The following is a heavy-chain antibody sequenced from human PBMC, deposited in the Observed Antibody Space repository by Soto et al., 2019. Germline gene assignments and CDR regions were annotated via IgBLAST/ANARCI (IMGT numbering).Heavy chain of an antibody. V-gene: IGHV3-23*01. J-gene: IGHJ4*02. D-gene: IGHD3-22*01. CDR2: GSGAST. Sequence: EVQLLESGGGLAQPGGSLRLSCVASGFTYSSNAMSWVRQAPGKGLEWICGSGASTYYADFVKGRFTSSRDNSKNTLYLQMNSLRVEDTAVYYCAREGSRDYDRSGYYPLDYWGQGTLVPGSS. CDR1: GFTYSSNA. CDR3: AREGSRDYDRSGYYPLDY.